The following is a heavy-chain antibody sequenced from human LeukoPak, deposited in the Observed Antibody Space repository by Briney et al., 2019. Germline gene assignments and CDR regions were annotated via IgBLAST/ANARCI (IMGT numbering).Heavy chain of an antibody. V-gene: IGHV3-23*01. Sequence: GGSLRLFCAASGFPLSRYDMSWVPQAPGKGLEWVSAISAGGSSTYYADSVKGRFTLSRNNSKNTLYLQMNSLRAEDTAVYYCAKLPEDSSGYSDYWGQGTLVTVSS. J-gene: IGHJ4*02. CDR2: ISAGGSST. CDR3: AKLPEDSSGYSDY. D-gene: IGHD3-22*01. CDR1: GFPLSRYD.